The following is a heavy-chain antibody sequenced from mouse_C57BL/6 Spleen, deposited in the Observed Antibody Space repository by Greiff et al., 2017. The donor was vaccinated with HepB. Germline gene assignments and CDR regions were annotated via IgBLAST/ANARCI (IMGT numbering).Heavy chain of an antibody. CDR1: GYSFTGYF. CDR3: AKDGYYEGDY. J-gene: IGHJ4*01. Sequence: EVQRVESGPELVKPGDSVKISCKASGYSFTGYFMNWVMQSHGKSLEWIGRINPYNGDTFYNQKFKGKATLTVDKSSSTAHMELRSLTSEDSAVYYCAKDGYYEGDYWGQGTSVTVSS. CDR2: INPYNGDT. V-gene: IGHV1-20*01. D-gene: IGHD2-3*01.